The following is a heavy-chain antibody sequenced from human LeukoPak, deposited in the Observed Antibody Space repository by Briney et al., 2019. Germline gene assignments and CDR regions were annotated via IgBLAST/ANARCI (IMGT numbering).Heavy chain of an antibody. Sequence: GGSLRLSCAASGFTFSNYWMHWVRQAPGKGLVSVSRINTDGSSTNYADSVKGRFTISRDNAKNTVYLQMNSLRAEDTSVYYCANGAFRLYYIDVWGKGTTVTVSS. CDR3: ANGAFRLYYIDV. V-gene: IGHV3-74*01. CDR1: GFTFSNYW. J-gene: IGHJ6*03. CDR2: INTDGSST. D-gene: IGHD3-16*01.